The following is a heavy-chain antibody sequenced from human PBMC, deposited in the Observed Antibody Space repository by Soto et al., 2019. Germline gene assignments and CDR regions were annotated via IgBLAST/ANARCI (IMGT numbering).Heavy chain of an antibody. CDR3: ARDDYIWGSYLIDY. V-gene: IGHV3-21*01. CDR2: ISSSSSYI. Sequence: EVQLVESGGGLVKPGGSLRLSCAASGFTFSSYSMNWVRQAPGKGLEWVSSISSSSSYIYYADPVKGRFTISRDNAKNSLYLQMNSLRAEDTAVYYCARDDYIWGSYLIDYWGQGTLVTVSS. D-gene: IGHD3-16*02. CDR1: GFTFSSYS. J-gene: IGHJ4*02.